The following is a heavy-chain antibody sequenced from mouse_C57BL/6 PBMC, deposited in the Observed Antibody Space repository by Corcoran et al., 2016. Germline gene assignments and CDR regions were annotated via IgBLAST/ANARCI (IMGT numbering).Heavy chain of an antibody. CDR1: GYTFTDYY. CDR2: INPNYGGT. CDR3: ARAEVVDY. J-gene: IGHJ2*01. Sequence: EVQLQQSGPELVKPGASVKISCKASGYTFTDYYMNWVKQSHGKSLEWIGDINPNYGGTSYNQKFKGKATLTVDKSSSTAYMELRSLTSEDSAVYYCARAEVVDYWGQGTTLAVSS. V-gene: IGHV1-26*01. D-gene: IGHD1-1*01.